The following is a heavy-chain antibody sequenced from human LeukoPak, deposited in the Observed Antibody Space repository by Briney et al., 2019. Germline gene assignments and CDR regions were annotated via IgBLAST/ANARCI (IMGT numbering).Heavy chain of an antibody. V-gene: IGHV3-66*01. Sequence: GGSLRLSCAASGFTVSSNYMSWVRQAPGKGLEWVSVIYSGGSTYYADSMKGRFTISRDNSKNTLYLQMNSLRAEDTAVYYCAREKGYGDYFDYWGQGTLVTVSS. D-gene: IGHD4-17*01. CDR1: GFTVSSNY. CDR3: AREKGYGDYFDY. CDR2: IYSGGST. J-gene: IGHJ4*02.